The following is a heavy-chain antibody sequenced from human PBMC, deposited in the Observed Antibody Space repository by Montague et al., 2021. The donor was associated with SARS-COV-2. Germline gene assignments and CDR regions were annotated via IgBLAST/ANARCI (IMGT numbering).Heavy chain of an antibody. V-gene: IGHV6-1*01. J-gene: IGHJ6*02. CDR1: GDSVSSNDAA. CDR2: TYYRSTWYN. D-gene: IGHD2-21*01. CDR3: ARQIGITWYALDV. Sequence: CAISGDSVSSNDAAWNWIRQSPSRGLEWLGRTYYRSTWYNDYAVSVTGRITINPDTSKNQFSLQLNSVTPEDTAVYYCARQIGITWYALDVWGQGTTVTVSS.